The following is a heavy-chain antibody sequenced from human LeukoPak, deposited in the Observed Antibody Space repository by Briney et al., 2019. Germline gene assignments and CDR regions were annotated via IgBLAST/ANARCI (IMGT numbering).Heavy chain of an antibody. CDR3: ASYCSGGSCSIDY. Sequence: SETLSLTCTVSGGSISSYYWSWIRQPPGEGLEWIGYIYYSGSTNYNPSLKSRVTISVDTSKNQFSLKLSSVTAADTAVYYCASYCSGGSCSIDYWGQGTLVTVSS. J-gene: IGHJ4*02. CDR2: IYYSGST. CDR1: GGSISSYY. D-gene: IGHD2-15*01. V-gene: IGHV4-59*01.